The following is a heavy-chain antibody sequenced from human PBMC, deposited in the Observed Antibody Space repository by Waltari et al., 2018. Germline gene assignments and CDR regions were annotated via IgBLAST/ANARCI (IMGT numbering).Heavy chain of an antibody. Sequence: QVQLQQWGAGLLKPSETLSLTCAVYGGSFSGYYWSWIRQPPGKGLEWIGEINHRGSTNYNPSLNSRVTISVDTSKNQFSLKLSSVTAADTAVYYCARSRATYYDYVWGSYRFHSFDYWGQGTLVTVSS. D-gene: IGHD3-16*02. CDR1: GGSFSGYY. CDR3: ARSRATYYDYVWGSYRFHSFDY. CDR2: INHRGST. J-gene: IGHJ4*02. V-gene: IGHV4-34*01.